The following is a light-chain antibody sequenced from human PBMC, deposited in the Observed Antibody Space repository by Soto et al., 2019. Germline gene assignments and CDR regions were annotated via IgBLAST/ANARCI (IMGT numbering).Light chain of an antibody. CDR2: GAS. V-gene: IGKV3-11*01. CDR3: QHRGKWPRT. CDR1: QSVSSN. Sequence: EIVLTQSPATLSLSPGERATLSCRASQSVSSNLAWYQQKPGQAPRLLIYGASNRATGIPARFSGSGSGTAFTLTISSLEPEDFAVYYCQHRGKWPRTFGQGTKLEIK. J-gene: IGKJ2*01.